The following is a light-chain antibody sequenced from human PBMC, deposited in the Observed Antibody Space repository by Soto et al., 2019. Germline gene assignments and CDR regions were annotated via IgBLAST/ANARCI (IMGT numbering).Light chain of an antibody. CDR2: EVT. CDR3: SSYAGVNIDVV. Sequence: QSALTQPPSASGSPGQSVTISCTGTSSDVGGYGYVSWYKQHPGKAPKLMIFEVTKRASGVPGRFSGSKSGNTAFLTVSGLQAEDEADYFCSSYAGVNIDVVFGGGTKLTVL. J-gene: IGLJ2*01. CDR1: SSDVGGYGY. V-gene: IGLV2-8*01.